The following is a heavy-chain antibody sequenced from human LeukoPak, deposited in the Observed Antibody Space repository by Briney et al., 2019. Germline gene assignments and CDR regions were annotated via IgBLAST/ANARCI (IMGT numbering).Heavy chain of an antibody. Sequence: PSETLSLTCTVSGGSISSYYWSWIRQPPGKGLEWIGYIYYSGSTNYNPSLKSRVTISVDTSKNQFSLKLSSVTAADTAVYYCATNSGSYVGVGYFDYWGQGTLVTVSS. D-gene: IGHD1-26*01. V-gene: IGHV4-59*01. CDR1: GGSISSYY. CDR3: ATNSGSYVGVGYFDY. CDR2: IYYSGST. J-gene: IGHJ4*02.